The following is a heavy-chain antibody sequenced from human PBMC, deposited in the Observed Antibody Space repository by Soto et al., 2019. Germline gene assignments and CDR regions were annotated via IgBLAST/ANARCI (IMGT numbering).Heavy chain of an antibody. V-gene: IGHV3-74*01. Sequence: EVQLVESGGGLVQPGGSLRLSCAASGFTFSSYWMHWVRQVPGKGLVWVSRINSDGSSTSYADSVKGRFTISRDNAKDTLFLQMNSLRVDGTAVYYCARGVSVAAVSPVGHWGQGNLVTVSS. CDR2: INSDGSST. CDR3: ARGVSVAAVSPVGH. D-gene: IGHD6-19*01. J-gene: IGHJ4*02. CDR1: GFTFSSYW.